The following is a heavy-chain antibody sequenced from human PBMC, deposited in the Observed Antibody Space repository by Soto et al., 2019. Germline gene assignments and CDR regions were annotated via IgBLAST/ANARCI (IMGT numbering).Heavy chain of an antibody. J-gene: IGHJ4*02. Sequence: DVQLLESGGGLVQPGGSLGLSCAASGFTFSSFAVSWVRQAPGKGLEWVSSISPNVGSTYYADSVKGRFTISRDNSKNTLYLQMNSLRAEDTAIYYCARSGSYSWLPYWGQGTPVTVSS. CDR1: GFTFSSFA. CDR2: ISPNVGST. CDR3: ARSGSYSWLPY. D-gene: IGHD1-26*01. V-gene: IGHV3-23*01.